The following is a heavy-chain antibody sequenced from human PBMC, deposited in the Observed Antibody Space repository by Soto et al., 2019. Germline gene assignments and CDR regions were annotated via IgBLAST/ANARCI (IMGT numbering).Heavy chain of an antibody. CDR1: GYTFTSYA. CDR3: ARGEADYYDSSGYYRTQNLMYFDY. J-gene: IGHJ4*02. D-gene: IGHD3-22*01. V-gene: IGHV1-3*01. CDR2: INAGNGNT. Sequence: GASVKVSCKASGYTFTSYAMHWVRQAPGQRLEWMGWINAGNGNTKYSQKFQGRVTITRDTSASTAYMELSSLRSEDTAVYYCARGEADYYDSSGYYRTQNLMYFDYWGQGTLVTVSS.